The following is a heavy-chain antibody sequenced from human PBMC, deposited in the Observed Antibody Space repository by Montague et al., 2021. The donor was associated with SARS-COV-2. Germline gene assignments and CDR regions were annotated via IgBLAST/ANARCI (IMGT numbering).Heavy chain of an antibody. CDR1: GDSVSSNSAA. CDR3: ARGLWFGELLSLYYYYGMDV. D-gene: IGHD3-10*01. J-gene: IGHJ6*02. CDR2: TYYRSKWYN. V-gene: IGHV6-1*01. Sequence: CAISGDSVSSNSAAWNWIRQSPSRGLEWLGRTYYRSKWYNDYAVSEKSRITINPDTSKNQFSLQLNSVTPEDTAVYYCARGLWFGELLSLYYYYGMDVWGQGTTVTVSS.